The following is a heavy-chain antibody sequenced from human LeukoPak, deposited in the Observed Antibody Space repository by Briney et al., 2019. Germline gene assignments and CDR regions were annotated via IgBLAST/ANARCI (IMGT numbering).Heavy chain of an antibody. D-gene: IGHD3-22*01. CDR3: AKNPWGDVSSAYDN. V-gene: IGHV3-7*03. J-gene: IGHJ4*02. CDR2: VQHIGGET. Sequence: GGSLRLSCAGSGFTFSNSWMGWVRQAPGKGLEWVANVQHIGGETYYVDSVKGRFTISRDNAKNSVYLQMNSLGAEDTAVYYCAKNPWGDVSSAYDNWGQGTLVAVSS. CDR1: GFTFSNSW.